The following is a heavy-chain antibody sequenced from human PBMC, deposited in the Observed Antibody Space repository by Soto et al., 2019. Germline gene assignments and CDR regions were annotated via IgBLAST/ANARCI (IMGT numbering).Heavy chain of an antibody. CDR2: LSDSGGSI. CDR3: AKVSSSWYAGFFDL. CDR1: GFTFSRHA. V-gene: IGHV3-23*01. Sequence: EVQLLESGGGLVQPGGSLRLSCTASGFTFSRHAMTWVRQAPGKGLEWVSGLSDSGGSIYYADSVKGRFTISRDNSMNTLYLQMNTLRAEDTGIYYFAKVSSSWYAGFFDLWGQGTLVTVSS. J-gene: IGHJ4*02. D-gene: IGHD6-13*01.